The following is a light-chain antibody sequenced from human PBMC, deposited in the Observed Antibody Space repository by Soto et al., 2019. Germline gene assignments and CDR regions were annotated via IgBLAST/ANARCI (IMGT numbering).Light chain of an antibody. V-gene: IGLV3-1*01. J-gene: IGLJ2*01. Sequence: SYELTQPPSVSVSPGQTASITCSGANLGDRYACWYQQKPGQSPVLVIYLDTKRPSGIPERFSGSNSGSTATLTISGTQAMDEADYYCQAWDDTSGVVFGGGTQLTVL. CDR3: QAWDDTSGVV. CDR2: LDT. CDR1: NLGDRY.